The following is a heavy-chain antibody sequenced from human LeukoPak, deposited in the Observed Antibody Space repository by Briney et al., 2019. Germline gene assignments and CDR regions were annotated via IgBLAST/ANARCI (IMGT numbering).Heavy chain of an antibody. CDR1: GYSFISYW. V-gene: IGHV5-51*01. J-gene: IGHJ4*02. CDR3: ARHSGSCGGDCYIFDY. Sequence: GESLKISCKGSGYSFISYWIGWVRQMPGKGLEWMGIIYPGDSDTRYSPSFQGQVTISADKSISTAYLQWSSLKASDTAMYYCARHSGSCGGDCYIFDYWGQGTLVTVSS. D-gene: IGHD2-21*02. CDR2: IYPGDSDT.